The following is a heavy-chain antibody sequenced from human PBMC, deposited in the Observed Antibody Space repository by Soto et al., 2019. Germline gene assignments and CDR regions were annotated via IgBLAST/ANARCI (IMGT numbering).Heavy chain of an antibody. Sequence: EVQLVESGGGLVQPGGSLRLSCAASGFTFSTYWMHWVRQVPGKGLLWVSRINSDATTTTYADSVQGRFTISRDNAKDTLFRQMDSLRVEDTALYYCARVTYGVNIYFDLWGRGTLVTVSS. CDR2: INSDATTT. D-gene: IGHD4-17*01. CDR3: ARVTYGVNIYFDL. CDR1: GFTFSTYW. J-gene: IGHJ2*01. V-gene: IGHV3-74*01.